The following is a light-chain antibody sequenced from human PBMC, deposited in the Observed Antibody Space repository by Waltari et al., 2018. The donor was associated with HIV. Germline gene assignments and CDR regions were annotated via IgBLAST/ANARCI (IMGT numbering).Light chain of an antibody. Sequence: DIVMTQTPLSLSVTPGQPASISCKSNQSLQHSNGKTYFYWYLQKSGQPPQLLIYEVSNRFSGVPYSFSGSGSGTDFTLKISRVEAEDVGVYYCLQSLQLPLTFGGGTKVEIK. V-gene: IGKV2D-29*01. CDR3: LQSLQLPLT. CDR1: QSLQHSNGKTY. J-gene: IGKJ4*01. CDR2: EVS.